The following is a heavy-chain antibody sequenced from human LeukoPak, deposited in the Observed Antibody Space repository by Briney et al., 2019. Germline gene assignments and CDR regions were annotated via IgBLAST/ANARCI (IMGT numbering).Heavy chain of an antibody. D-gene: IGHD3-22*01. Sequence: PGGSLRLSCAASGFTFSNYGMHWVRQAPGKGLEWVAAVWYDGSNKYYSDSVKGRFTISRDNSKNTLYLQMNSLRAEDAAVYYCARDTTRDFYDSSGYYHGHLDYWGQGTLVTVSS. CDR1: GFTFSNYG. CDR3: ARDTTRDFYDSSGYYHGHLDY. J-gene: IGHJ4*02. V-gene: IGHV3-33*01. CDR2: VWYDGSNK.